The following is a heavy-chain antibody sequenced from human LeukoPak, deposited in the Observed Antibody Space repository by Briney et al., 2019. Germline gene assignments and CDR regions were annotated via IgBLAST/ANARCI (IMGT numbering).Heavy chain of an antibody. CDR2: INPYSGDT. V-gene: IGHV1-2*04. J-gene: IGHJ6*02. CDR1: GYTFTEYY. Sequence: GASVKVSCKASGYTFTEYYMHWVRQAPGQGLEWMGRINPYSGDTNYAQKFQGWVTMTRDTSISTAYMELSRLRSDDTAVYYCARERLHFYYYYGMDVWGQGTTVTVSS. CDR3: ARERLHFYYYYGMDV. D-gene: IGHD4-11*01.